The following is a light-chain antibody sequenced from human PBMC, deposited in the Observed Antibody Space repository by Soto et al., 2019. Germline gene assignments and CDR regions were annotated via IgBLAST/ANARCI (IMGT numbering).Light chain of an antibody. Sequence: DIQMTQSPSSLSASVGDRVTITCRASQSIINYLNWYQRKPGKAPKLLIYAASSLQSGVPSRFSGSGYGTDFTLTISSLQPEDFATFYCQQSYSAPLTFGGGTRVEIK. J-gene: IGKJ4*01. CDR2: AAS. V-gene: IGKV1-39*01. CDR1: QSIINY. CDR3: QQSYSAPLT.